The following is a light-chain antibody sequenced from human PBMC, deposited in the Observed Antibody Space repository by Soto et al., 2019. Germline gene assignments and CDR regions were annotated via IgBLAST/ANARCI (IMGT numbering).Light chain of an antibody. Sequence: EIVLTQSPGTLSLSPGERASLSCRASQSVSSSYLAWYQQKPGQAPRLLIYGASSRATGIPDRFSGSGSGTAFTLTISRLEPEDFAVYYCQQYGSSPQWTFGQGTKVDIK. CDR1: QSVSSSY. V-gene: IGKV3-20*01. CDR3: QQYGSSPQWT. J-gene: IGKJ1*01. CDR2: GAS.